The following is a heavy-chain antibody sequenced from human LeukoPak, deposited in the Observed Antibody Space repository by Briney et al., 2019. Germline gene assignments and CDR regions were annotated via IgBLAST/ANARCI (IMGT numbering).Heavy chain of an antibody. D-gene: IGHD3-22*01. CDR3: ARGSLYEYDGSGVIDY. V-gene: IGHV3-30*03. CDR2: ISYDGSNK. J-gene: IGHJ4*02. CDR1: GFTFSNYG. Sequence: PGRSLRLSCAASGFTFSNYGMHWVRQAPGKGLEWVALISYDGSNKYYADSVKGRFTISRDNSKKTLYVQMNSLRDEDPAVYYCARGSLYEYDGSGVIDYWGQGTLVTVSS.